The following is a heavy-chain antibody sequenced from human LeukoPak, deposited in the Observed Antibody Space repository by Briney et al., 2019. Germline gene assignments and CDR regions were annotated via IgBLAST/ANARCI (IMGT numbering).Heavy chain of an antibody. D-gene: IGHD3-3*02. CDR3: AKGSAHYWSGYQYDYYYYMDV. V-gene: IGHV3-23*01. CDR2: ISGSGGSS. Sequence: GGSLRLSCAASGFTFSSYAMSWVRQAPGKGLEWVSVISGSGGSSYYADSVKGRFTISRDNSKNTLYLQMNSLRAEDTAIYYCAKGSAHYWSGYQYDYYYYMDVWGKGTTVTVSS. J-gene: IGHJ6*03. CDR1: GFTFSSYA.